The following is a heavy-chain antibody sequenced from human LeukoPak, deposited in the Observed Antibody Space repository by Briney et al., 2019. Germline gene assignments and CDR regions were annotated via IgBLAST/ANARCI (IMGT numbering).Heavy chain of an antibody. CDR1: GFTFSSYA. V-gene: IGHV3-23*01. Sequence: GGSLRLSCAASGFTFSSYAMSWVRQAPGKGLEWVSAISGSGGSTYYADSVKGRFTISRDNSKNTLYLQMNSLRAEDTAVYYCAKRITMVRGVIRPAPFDYWGQGTLVTVSS. CDR3: AKRITMVRGVIRPAPFDY. D-gene: IGHD3-10*01. J-gene: IGHJ4*02. CDR2: ISGSGGST.